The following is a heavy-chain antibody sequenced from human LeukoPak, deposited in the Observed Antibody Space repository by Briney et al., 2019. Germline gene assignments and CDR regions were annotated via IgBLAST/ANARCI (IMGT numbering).Heavy chain of an antibody. D-gene: IGHD3-10*01. CDR3: ARDELPLWFGELCPDY. CDR1: GFTFSSYA. J-gene: IGHJ4*02. V-gene: IGHV3-30*04. CDR2: ISYDGSNK. Sequence: GRSLGLSCAASGFTFSSYAMHWVRQAPGKGLEWVAVISYDGSNKYYADSVKGRFTISRDNSKNTLYLQMNSLRAEDTAVYYCARDELPLWFGELCPDYWGQGTLVTVSS.